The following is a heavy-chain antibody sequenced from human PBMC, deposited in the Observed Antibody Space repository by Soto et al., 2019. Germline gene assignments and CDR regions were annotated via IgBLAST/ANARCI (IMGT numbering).Heavy chain of an antibody. D-gene: IGHD3-10*01. CDR3: AREHVLLWFGELSN. V-gene: IGHV1-18*01. J-gene: IGHJ4*02. CDR1: GYTFTSYG. CDR2: ISAYNGNT. Sequence: ASVKVSCKASGYTFTSYGISWVRQAPGQGLEWMGWISAYNGNTNYAQKLQGRVTMTTDTSTSTAYMELRSLRSDDTAVYYCAREHVLLWFGELSNWGQGTLVTVSS.